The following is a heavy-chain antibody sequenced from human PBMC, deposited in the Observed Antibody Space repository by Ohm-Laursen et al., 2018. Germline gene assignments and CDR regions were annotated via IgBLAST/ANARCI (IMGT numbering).Heavy chain of an antibody. V-gene: IGHV3-33*01. D-gene: IGHD5-24*01. CDR1: GFTFSSYG. CDR3: AWRDNYFDY. J-gene: IGHJ4*02. CDR2: IWYDGSNK. Sequence: SLRLSCSASGFTFSSYGMHWVRQAPGKGLEWVAVIWYDGSNKYYADSVKGRFTISRDNSKNTLYLQMNSLRAEDTAVYYCAWRDNYFDYWGQGTLVTVSS.